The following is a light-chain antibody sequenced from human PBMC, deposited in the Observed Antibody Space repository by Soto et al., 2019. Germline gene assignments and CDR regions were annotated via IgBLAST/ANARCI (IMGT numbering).Light chain of an antibody. Sequence: QSALTQPPSVSGAPGQRVTISCTGSSSNIGADYDVHWYQQLPGTAPKLLIYGISNRPSGVPDRFSGSKSGTSASLAITGLQAEDEADYYCQSYDSSLSGSYVFGTGTKVTVL. CDR2: GIS. V-gene: IGLV1-40*01. CDR3: QSYDSSLSGSYV. CDR1: SSNIGADYD. J-gene: IGLJ1*01.